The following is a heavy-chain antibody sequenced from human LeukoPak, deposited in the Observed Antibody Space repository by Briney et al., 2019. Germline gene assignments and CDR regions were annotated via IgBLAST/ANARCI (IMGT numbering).Heavy chain of an antibody. J-gene: IGHJ3*02. CDR3: ARRRGRATYDAFDI. D-gene: IGHD1-26*01. Sequence: SGPTLVHPTQTLTLTCTISGFSLSPSAAGVGWIRHPPGKALEWHTLIYWNDDKRYSPSLKSRLTITKDTSKNQVVITMTNMHPVDTATYYCARRRGRATYDAFDIWGQGTMVTVSS. V-gene: IGHV2-5*01. CDR2: IYWNDDK. CDR1: GFSLSPSAAG.